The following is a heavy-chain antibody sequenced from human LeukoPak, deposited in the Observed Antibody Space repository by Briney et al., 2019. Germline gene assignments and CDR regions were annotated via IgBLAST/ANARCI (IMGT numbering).Heavy chain of an antibody. CDR3: TTKYYYDSSDYYVIDY. J-gene: IGHJ4*02. CDR2: FDPENGET. CDR1: GYTLTGLS. Sequence: GASVKVSCKVSGYTLTGLSMHWVRQAPGKGLEWMGTFDPENGETIYAQKFQGRVTMTEDTSTDTAYMELSSPRSEDTAVYYCTTKYYYDSSDYYVIDYWGQGTLVIVSS. V-gene: IGHV1-24*01. D-gene: IGHD3-22*01.